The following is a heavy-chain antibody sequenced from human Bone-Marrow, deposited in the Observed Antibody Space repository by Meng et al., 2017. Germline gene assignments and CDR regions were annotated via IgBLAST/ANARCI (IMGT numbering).Heavy chain of an antibody. Sequence: SETLSLTCTVSGGSVSSGSYYWSWIRQPPGKGLEWIGYIYYSGSTNYNPSLKSQVTISVDTSKNQFSLKLSTVTAADTAVYYCARDLAVAGTRYYYYHGIDVWGQGTTVTVSS. CDR1: GGSVSSGSYY. CDR2: IYYSGST. J-gene: IGHJ6*02. D-gene: IGHD6-19*01. V-gene: IGHV4-61*01. CDR3: ARDLAVAGTRYYYYHGIDV.